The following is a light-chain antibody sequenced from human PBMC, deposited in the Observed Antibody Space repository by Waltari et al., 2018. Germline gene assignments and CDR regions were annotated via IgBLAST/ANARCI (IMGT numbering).Light chain of an antibody. Sequence: EIVLTQSPVPLSVSPGERATLSCRASQSVSRYLAWYQQKPGQAPRLLIYDTFSRASGIPARFSGSGSGTDFTLTISSLEPEDFAVYYCLHRSNWPPLFTFGPGTKVDIK. CDR1: QSVSRY. V-gene: IGKV3-11*01. J-gene: IGKJ3*01. CDR3: LHRSNWPPLFT. CDR2: DTF.